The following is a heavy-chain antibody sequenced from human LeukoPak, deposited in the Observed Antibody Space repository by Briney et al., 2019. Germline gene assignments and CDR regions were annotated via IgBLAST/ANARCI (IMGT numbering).Heavy chain of an antibody. CDR2: INHSGST. J-gene: IGHJ5*02. CDR1: GGSFSGYY. CDR3: ARGGIVVVVAATRWFDP. V-gene: IGHV4-34*01. Sequence: SETLSLTCAVYGGSFSGYYWSWIRQPPGKGLEWIGEINHSGSTNYNPSLKSRVTIPVDTSKNQFSLKLSSVTAADTAVYYCARGGIVVVVAATRWFDPWGQGTLVTVSS. D-gene: IGHD2-15*01.